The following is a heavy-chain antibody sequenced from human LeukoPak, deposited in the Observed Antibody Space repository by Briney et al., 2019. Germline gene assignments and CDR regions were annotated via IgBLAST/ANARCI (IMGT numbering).Heavy chain of an antibody. D-gene: IGHD6-19*01. CDR3: ARVGYSSGWYRN. V-gene: IGHV3-48*02. Sequence: GGSLRLSCAASGFTFSRYSMNWVRQAPGKGLEWISYITSSSSTIYYADSVKGRFTISRDNAKNSLYPQMNSLRDEDTAVYYCARVGYSSGWYRNWGQGTLVTVSS. J-gene: IGHJ4*02. CDR1: GFTFSRYS. CDR2: ITSSSSTI.